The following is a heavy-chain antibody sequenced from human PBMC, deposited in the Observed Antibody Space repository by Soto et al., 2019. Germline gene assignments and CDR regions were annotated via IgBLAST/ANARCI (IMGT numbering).Heavy chain of an antibody. V-gene: IGHV3-30*03. D-gene: IGHD1-1*01. CDR1: KFTFIGNYG. CDR3: ARLDLAGNSYNMDL. Sequence: PGGSLRLSCAASKFTFIGNYGVHWVRQAPGKGLEWVTVISSDGSRKYYADFVKGRFTVSRDNSKNSVYLQMNSLRPNDTAVYFCARLDLAGNSYNMDLCGQGPSVTVYS. CDR2: ISSDGSRK. J-gene: IGHJ6*02.